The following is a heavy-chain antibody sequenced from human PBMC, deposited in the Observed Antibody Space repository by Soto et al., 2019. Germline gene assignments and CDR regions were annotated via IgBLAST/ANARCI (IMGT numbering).Heavy chain of an antibody. CDR1: GFTFSSYG. V-gene: IGHV3-30*18. Sequence: GGSLRLSCAASGFTFSSYGMHWVRQAPGKGLEWVAVISYDGSNKYYADSVKGRFTISRDNSKNTLYLQMNSLRAEDTAVYYCAKGGYDYVSPSNGWGQGTLVTVSS. D-gene: IGHD3-16*01. CDR2: ISYDGSNK. CDR3: AKGGYDYVSPSNG. J-gene: IGHJ4*02.